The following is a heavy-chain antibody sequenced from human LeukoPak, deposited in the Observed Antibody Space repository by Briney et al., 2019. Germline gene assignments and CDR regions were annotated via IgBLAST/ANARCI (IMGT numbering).Heavy chain of an antibody. D-gene: IGHD3-22*01. Sequence: PSETLSLTCTVSGGSVNSGNYYWSWIRQPPGKGLEWIGYIYYSGSTKYNPSLKSRVTISVDTSKNQFSLKLSSVTAADTAVYYCARDSVYYDSSGYYSTELYFDYWGQGTLVTVSS. V-gene: IGHV4-61*01. CDR3: ARDSVYYDSSGYYSTELYFDY. J-gene: IGHJ4*02. CDR2: IYYSGST. CDR1: GGSVNSGNYY.